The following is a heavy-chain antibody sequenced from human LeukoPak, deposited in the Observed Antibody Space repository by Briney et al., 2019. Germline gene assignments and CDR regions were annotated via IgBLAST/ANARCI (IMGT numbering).Heavy chain of an antibody. CDR3: ASFHMYCSGGSCYDHGMDV. V-gene: IGHV3-30*07. CDR1: GFTFSSYA. Sequence: GGSLRLSCAASGFTFSSYAMHWVRQAPGKGLEWVAVISYDGSNKYYADSVKGRFTISRDNSKNTLFLQMSSLRVEDTALYYCASFHMYCSGGSCYDHGMDVWGQGTMVTVSS. D-gene: IGHD2-15*01. CDR2: ISYDGSNK. J-gene: IGHJ6*02.